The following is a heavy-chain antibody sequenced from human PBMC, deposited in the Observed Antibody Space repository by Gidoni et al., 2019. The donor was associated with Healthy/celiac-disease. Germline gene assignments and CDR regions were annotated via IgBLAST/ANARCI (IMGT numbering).Heavy chain of an antibody. J-gene: IGHJ3*02. CDR1: GFTFSNAW. V-gene: IGHV3-15*07. CDR3: TTDTLPSSSGYLLAFDI. CDR2: IKSKTDGGTT. D-gene: IGHD6-13*01. Sequence: EVQLVESGGGLVKPGGSLRLSCAASGFTFSNAWMNWVRQAPGKGLEWVGRIKSKTDGGTTDYAAPVKGRFTISRDDSKNTLYLQMNSLKTEVTAVYYCTTDTLPSSSGYLLAFDIWGQGKMVTVSS.